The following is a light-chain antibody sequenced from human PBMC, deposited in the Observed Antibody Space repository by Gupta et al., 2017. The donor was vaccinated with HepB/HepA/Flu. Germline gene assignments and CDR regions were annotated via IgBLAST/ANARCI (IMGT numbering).Light chain of an antibody. Sequence: QSVLTQPPSASRTPGQRVPISCSGSSSNIASNNVYWYQQVPGRAPKLLIYRNYQRPSGVPDRFSGSKSGTSASLAISGLRSEDEGDYYCAVWDDSLSGVLFGGGTKLTVL. CDR3: AVWDDSLSGVL. CDR2: RNY. V-gene: IGLV1-47*01. J-gene: IGLJ2*01. CDR1: SSNIASNN.